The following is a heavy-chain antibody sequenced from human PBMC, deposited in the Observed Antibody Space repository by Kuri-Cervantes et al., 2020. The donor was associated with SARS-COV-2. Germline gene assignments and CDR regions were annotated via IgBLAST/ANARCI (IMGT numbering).Heavy chain of an antibody. CDR1: GDSMNSGDFY. Sequence: SETLSLTCTVSGDSMNSGDFYWTWIRQPPGKGLGWIGSIYYSGSTYYNPSLKSRVTISVDTSKNQFSLKLSSVTAADTAVYYCARRSTSITIFGVVNINPFDYCGQGTLVTVSS. V-gene: IGHV4-39*01. CDR3: ARRSTSITIFGVVNINPFDY. D-gene: IGHD3-3*01. J-gene: IGHJ4*02. CDR2: IYYSGST.